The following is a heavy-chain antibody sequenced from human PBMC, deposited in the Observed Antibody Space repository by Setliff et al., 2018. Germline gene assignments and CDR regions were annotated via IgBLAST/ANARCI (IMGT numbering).Heavy chain of an antibody. CDR1: GYSFNDYG. J-gene: IGHJ4*02. Sequence: ASVKVSCKASGYSFNDYGVNWVRQAPGQGLEWVGWIIPYTGKTYYAPKFQDRITMTTDTSTSTAYLEFKSLRSDDTAIYYCSRLVRFCTKISCQRLLGDDYWGQGALVTVSS. V-gene: IGHV1-18*01. CDR3: SRLVRFCTKISCQRLLGDDY. CDR2: IIPYTGKT. D-gene: IGHD2-2*01.